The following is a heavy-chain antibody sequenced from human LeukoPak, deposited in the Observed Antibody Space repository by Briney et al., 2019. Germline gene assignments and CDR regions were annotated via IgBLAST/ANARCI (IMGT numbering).Heavy chain of an antibody. CDR1: GFSFGNYA. CDR2: ISGTGGAP. Sequence: GGSLRLSCVASGFSFGNYAMSWVRQAPAKGLQWVSQISGTGGAPWYAGFARDRFTISRDNSRKTLYLQMSGLRVEDTAMYYCVKDPRDTYGTNWFVSWGQGTLLIVSS. V-gene: IGHV3-23*01. D-gene: IGHD2-21*01. J-gene: IGHJ5*01. CDR3: VKDPRDTYGTNWFVS.